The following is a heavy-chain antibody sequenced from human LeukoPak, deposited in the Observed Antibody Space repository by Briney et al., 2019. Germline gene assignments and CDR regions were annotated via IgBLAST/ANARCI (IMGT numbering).Heavy chain of an antibody. CDR1: GYSFTSYW. D-gene: IGHD2-2*01. CDR2: IYPGDSDT. V-gene: IGHV5-51*01. CDR3: ARHLVVVPAALYSDY. Sequence: GESLKISCKGSGYSFTSYWIGWVCQMPGKGLEWMGIIYPGDSDTRYSPSFQGQVTISADKSISTAYLQWSSLKASDTAMYYCARHLVVVPAALYSDYWGQGTLVTVSS. J-gene: IGHJ4*02.